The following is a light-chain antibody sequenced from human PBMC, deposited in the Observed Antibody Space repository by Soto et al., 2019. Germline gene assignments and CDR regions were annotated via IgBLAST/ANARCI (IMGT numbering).Light chain of an antibody. CDR2: DSS. CDR3: QQRKHWPPIT. J-gene: IGKJ5*01. Sequence: EIVLSQSPGTLSLSPGERATLSCRASQNINSDYFAWYQQKPGQAPRLLIFDSSNRATGVPVRFSGSGSGTVFTLTIGSLEPEDSAVYYCQQRKHWPPITFGQGTRLEIK. V-gene: IGKV3D-20*02. CDR1: QNINSDY.